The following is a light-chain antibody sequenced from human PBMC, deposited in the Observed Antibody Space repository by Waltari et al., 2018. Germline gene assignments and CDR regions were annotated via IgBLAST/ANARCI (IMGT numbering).Light chain of an antibody. CDR2: WAS. J-gene: IGKJ1*01. V-gene: IGKV4-1*01. Sequence: DIVMTQSPGSLAVSLGESATINCKSSQSVLYSSKNKNYLAWYQQKPGQPPKLLIYWASTRESGVPDRFSGSGSGTDFTLTISSLQAEDVAVYYCQQYYSTPRTFGQGTKVEIK. CDR1: QSVLYSSKNKNY. CDR3: QQYYSTPRT.